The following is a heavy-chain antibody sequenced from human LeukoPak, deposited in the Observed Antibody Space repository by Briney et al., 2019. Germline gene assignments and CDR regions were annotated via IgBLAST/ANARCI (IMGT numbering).Heavy chain of an antibody. J-gene: IGHJ4*02. Sequence: ASVKVSCKASGYTFTSYGISWVRQAPGQGLEWMGWISAYNGNTDYAQKLQGRVTMTTDTSTSTAYMEPRSLRSDDTAVYYCARVSDDFWSGYSVYWGQGTLVTVSS. D-gene: IGHD3-3*01. CDR1: GYTFTSYG. V-gene: IGHV1-18*01. CDR2: ISAYNGNT. CDR3: ARVSDDFWSGYSVY.